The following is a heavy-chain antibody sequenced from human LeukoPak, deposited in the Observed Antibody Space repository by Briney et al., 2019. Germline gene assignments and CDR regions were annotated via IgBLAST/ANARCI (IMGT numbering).Heavy chain of an antibody. CDR1: GDTLTEIS. J-gene: IGHJ3*02. CDR3: ARDLSPTGAFDI. V-gene: IGHV1-24*01. Sequence: ASVKVSCRVSGDTLTEISIHWVRQTPGKGLEWMGGLHPEDREVIYAQKFQGRVTMTEDSSTDTAYMDLRSLRSEDTAVYYCARDLSPTGAFDIWGQGTMVTVSS. CDR2: LHPEDREV. D-gene: IGHD4-17*01.